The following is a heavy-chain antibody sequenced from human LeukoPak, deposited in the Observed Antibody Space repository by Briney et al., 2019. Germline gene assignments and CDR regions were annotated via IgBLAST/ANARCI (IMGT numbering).Heavy chain of an antibody. D-gene: IGHD3-22*01. Sequence: GGSLRLSCAASGFTFSSYEMNWVRQAPGKGLEWVSYISSSGSTIYCADSVKGRFTISRDNAKNSLYLQMNSLRAEDTAVYYCAISQYYYDSSGYRAFDYWGQGTLVTVSS. V-gene: IGHV3-48*03. J-gene: IGHJ4*02. CDR1: GFTFSSYE. CDR2: ISSSGSTI. CDR3: AISQYYYDSSGYRAFDY.